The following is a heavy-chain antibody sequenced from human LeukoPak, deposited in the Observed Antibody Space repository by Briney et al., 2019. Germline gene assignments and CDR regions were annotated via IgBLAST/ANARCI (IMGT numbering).Heavy chain of an antibody. CDR1: GFTFSSYA. J-gene: IGHJ4*02. CDR3: VKYGDDFDY. D-gene: IGHD4-17*01. Sequence: GGSLRLSCSASGFTFSSYAMHWVRQAPGKGLEYVSGISGNGRNTNYADSVKGRFTISRDNSKNTLYLQMSSLRIEDTAVYYCVKYGDDFDYWGQGTLVTVSS. CDR2: ISGNGRNT. V-gene: IGHV3-64D*09.